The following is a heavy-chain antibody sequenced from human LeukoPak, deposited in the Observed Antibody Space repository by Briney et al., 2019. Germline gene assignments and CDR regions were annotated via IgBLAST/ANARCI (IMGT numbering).Heavy chain of an antibody. J-gene: IGHJ4*02. D-gene: IGHD6-13*01. CDR3: AKGIAAAGTSPLDY. Sequence: GGSLRLSCAASGFTFDDYAMHWVRQAPGKGLEWVSGISWNSGSIGYADSVKGRFTISRDNAKNSLYLLMNSLRAEDTALYYCAKGIAAAGTSPLDYWGQGTLVTVSS. CDR2: ISWNSGSI. V-gene: IGHV3-9*01. CDR1: GFTFDDYA.